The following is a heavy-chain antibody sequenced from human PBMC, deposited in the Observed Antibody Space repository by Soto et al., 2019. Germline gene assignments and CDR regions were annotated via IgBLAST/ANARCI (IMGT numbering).Heavy chain of an antibody. J-gene: IGHJ6*02. V-gene: IGHV1-69*06. Sequence: SVKVSCKASGGTFSSYAISWVRQAPGQGLEWMGGIIPIFGTANYAQKFQGRVTITADKSTSTAYMELSSLRSEDTAVYYCARPHTVVNKGPYYYYGMDVWGQGTTATVSS. CDR1: GGTFSSYA. CDR3: ARPHTVVNKGPYYYYGMDV. CDR2: IIPIFGTA. D-gene: IGHD2-15*01.